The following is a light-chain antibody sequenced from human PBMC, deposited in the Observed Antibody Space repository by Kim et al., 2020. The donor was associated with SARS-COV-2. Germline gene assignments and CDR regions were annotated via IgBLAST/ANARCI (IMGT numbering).Light chain of an antibody. J-gene: IGKJ4*01. Sequence: AVRITQSPSALSASIGDRVTISCRASQDISTYLAWYQQEPATPPKLLISGASTLEAGVPSRFSGSGSGTDFTLTINYLQSEDFATYYCQHYYNYPLSFGGGTKVDIK. CDR1: QDISTY. V-gene: IGKV1-8*01. CDR2: GAS. CDR3: QHYYNYPLS.